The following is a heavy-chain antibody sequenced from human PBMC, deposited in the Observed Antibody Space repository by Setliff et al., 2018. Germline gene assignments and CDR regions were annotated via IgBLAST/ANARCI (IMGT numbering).Heavy chain of an antibody. Sequence: PSETLSLTCAVSGASINSGHYWGWIRQPPGKGLEWIATIYHRGRKYYNPSLQSRVSVSLDTSKNHFSLRLTSMTAADTAVYYCATPGRDDLDSPFDAFDLWGQGTKVTVSS. CDR3: ATPGRDDLDSPFDAFDL. V-gene: IGHV4-38-2*01. J-gene: IGHJ3*01. CDR2: IYHRGRK. D-gene: IGHD3-3*01. CDR1: GASINSGHY.